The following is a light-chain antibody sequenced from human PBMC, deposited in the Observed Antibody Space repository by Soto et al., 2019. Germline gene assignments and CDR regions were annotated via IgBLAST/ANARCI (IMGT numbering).Light chain of an antibody. CDR2: DAS. J-gene: IGKJ5*01. V-gene: IGKV3-11*01. CDR3: QQRSNWPPIT. CDR1: QSVSSY. Sequence: EIVMTQSPSTLSFSPGERDPLSCRASQSVSSYLAWYQQKPGQAPRLLIYDASNRATGIPARFSGSGSGTDFTLTISSLEPEDFAVYYCQQRSNWPPITFGQGTRLEIK.